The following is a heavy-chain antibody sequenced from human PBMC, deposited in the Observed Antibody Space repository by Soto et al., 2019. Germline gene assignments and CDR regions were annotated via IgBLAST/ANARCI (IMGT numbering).Heavy chain of an antibody. CDR1: GGTFSSYT. CDR2: IIPILGIA. V-gene: IGHV1-69*02. Sequence: SVKVSCKASGGTFSSYTISWVRQAPGQGLEWMGRIIPILGIANYAQKFQGRDTITADKSTSTANMKMSSLRSENTALYYCAISVGYCSSTSCYVSSYFDYWGQGTLVTVSS. J-gene: IGHJ4*02. CDR3: AISVGYCSSTSCYVSSYFDY. D-gene: IGHD2-2*01.